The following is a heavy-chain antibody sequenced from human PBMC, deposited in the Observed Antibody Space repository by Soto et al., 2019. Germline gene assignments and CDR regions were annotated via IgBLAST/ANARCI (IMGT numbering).Heavy chain of an antibody. D-gene: IGHD3-16*02. Sequence: SQTLSLNCAVSGGSISSGAYSWSWIRQPPGKGLEWIGYIYPSGSTYYHPALKSRLTISLDTSKNQFYLHRTSVTAADTAVYYCARYRFTSTWSKFDYWGQGTKVTVSS. CDR3: ARYRFTSTWSKFDY. CDR2: IYPSGST. J-gene: IGHJ4*02. V-gene: IGHV4-30-2*05. CDR1: GGSISSGAYS.